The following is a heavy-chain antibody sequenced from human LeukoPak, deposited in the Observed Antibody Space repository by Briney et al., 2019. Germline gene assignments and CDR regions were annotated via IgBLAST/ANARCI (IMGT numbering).Heavy chain of an antibody. CDR2: IYTSGST. D-gene: IGHD4-17*01. CDR3: ARGRGDHKDPVDY. Sequence: PSATLSLTCTVSGGSISSGSYYWSWIRQPAGKGLAWIGCIYTSGSTNYNPSLKSRVTISVDTSKNQFSLKLSSVTAADTAVYYCARGRGDHKDPVDYWGQGTLVTVSS. J-gene: IGHJ4*02. V-gene: IGHV4-61*02. CDR1: GGSISSGSYY.